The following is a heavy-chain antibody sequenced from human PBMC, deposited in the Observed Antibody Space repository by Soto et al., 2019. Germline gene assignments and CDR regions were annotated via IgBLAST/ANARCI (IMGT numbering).Heavy chain of an antibody. D-gene: IGHD6-19*01. Sequence: QVQLVQSGAEVKKPGSSVKVSCKASGGTFSSYTISWVRQAPGQGLEWMGRIIPILGIANYAQKFQGRVTISGDKSTSKAYIELSRLGSEDTGVDFWAGSRIAVAGTVDYLGQGTLGNGSS. J-gene: IGHJ4*02. CDR2: IIPILGIA. CDR1: GGTFSSYT. V-gene: IGHV1-69*02. CDR3: AGSRIAVAGTVDY.